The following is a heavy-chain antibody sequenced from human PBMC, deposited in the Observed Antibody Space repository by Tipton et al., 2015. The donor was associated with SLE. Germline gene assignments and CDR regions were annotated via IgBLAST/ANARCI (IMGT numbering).Heavy chain of an antibody. CDR3: ARGGRELVVFTWFDR. J-gene: IGHJ5*02. CDR1: GYSISSGYY. CDR2: IYYSGST. Sequence: TLSLTCAVSGYSISSGYYWGWIRQPPGKGLEWIGSIYYSGSTYYNPSLRSRVTISVDTSENQVSLNLGSVTAADTAIYYCARGGRELVVFTWFDRWGQGTLVTVSS. D-gene: IGHD3-10*01. V-gene: IGHV4-38-2*01.